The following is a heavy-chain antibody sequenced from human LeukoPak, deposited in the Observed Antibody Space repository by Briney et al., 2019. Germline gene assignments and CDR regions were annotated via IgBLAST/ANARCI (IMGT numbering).Heavy chain of an antibody. J-gene: IGHJ4*02. CDR3: AKDTYYGSGSYPGD. CDR2: ISTYNGNR. CDR1: GYTFTSYG. Sequence: ASAKVSCKASGYTFTSYGITWVRQAPGQGLEWMGWISTYNGNRNYAQKFQGRVTMTTDTSTSTAYMELRSLRSDDTAVYYCAKDTYYGSGSYPGDWGQGTLVTVSS. V-gene: IGHV1-18*01. D-gene: IGHD3-10*01.